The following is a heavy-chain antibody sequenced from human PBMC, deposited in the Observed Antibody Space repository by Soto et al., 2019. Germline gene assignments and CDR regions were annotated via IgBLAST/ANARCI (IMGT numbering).Heavy chain of an antibody. J-gene: IGHJ6*02. D-gene: IGHD3-10*01. CDR3: ARDLGLLWFGELTRDYYYGMDV. CDR1: GGTFSSYA. V-gene: IGHV1-69*13. Sequence: SVKVSCKASGGTFSSYAISWVRQAPGQGLEWMGGIIPIFGTANYAQKFQGRVTITADESTSTAYMELSSLRSEDTAVYYCARDLGLLWFGELTRDYYYGMDVWG. CDR2: IIPIFGTA.